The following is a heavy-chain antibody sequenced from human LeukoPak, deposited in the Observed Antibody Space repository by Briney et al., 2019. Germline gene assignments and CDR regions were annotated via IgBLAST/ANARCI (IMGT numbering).Heavy chain of an antibody. CDR2: ISSNHNYI. CDR1: GFTFSSYS. CDR3: AKDLYDFWSWGFDY. V-gene: IGHV3-21*01. Sequence: TGGSLRLSCAASGFTFSSYSMNWVRQAPGKGLEWVSSISSNHNYIYYADSVKGRFTVSRDNAKNSLYLQMNSLRAEDTAVYYCAKDLYDFWSWGFDYWGQGTLVTVSS. D-gene: IGHD3-3*01. J-gene: IGHJ4*02.